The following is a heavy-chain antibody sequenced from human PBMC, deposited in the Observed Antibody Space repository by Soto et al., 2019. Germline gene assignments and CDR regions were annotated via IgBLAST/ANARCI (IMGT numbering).Heavy chain of an antibody. J-gene: IGHJ4*02. CDR3: ARLYGSVSTFDY. V-gene: IGHV1-2*02. CDR2: INPNSGGT. D-gene: IGHD6-25*01. CDR1: GYTFTGYY. Sequence: ASVKVSCKASGYTFTGYYMHWVRQAPGQGLEWMGWINPNSGGTNYAQKFQGRFTISRDNAEHSLYLQMSSLRAEDTAVYYCARLYGSVSTFDYWGQGTLVTVSS.